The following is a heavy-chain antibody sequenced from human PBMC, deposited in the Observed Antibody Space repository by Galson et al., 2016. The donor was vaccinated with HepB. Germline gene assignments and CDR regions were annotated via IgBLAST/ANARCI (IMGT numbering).Heavy chain of an antibody. D-gene: IGHD2-21*02. CDR3: AREGLADDSYFDY. Sequence: SLRLSCAASGFTFTNYWMTWVRQAPGKGLEWVANIKEDGTEKCYADSVKGRFTISRDNARNSLYLQMNSLRAEDTGIYYCAREGLADDSYFDYWGRGTLVTVS. CDR1: GFTFTNYW. J-gene: IGHJ4*02. CDR2: IKEDGTEK. V-gene: IGHV3-7*01.